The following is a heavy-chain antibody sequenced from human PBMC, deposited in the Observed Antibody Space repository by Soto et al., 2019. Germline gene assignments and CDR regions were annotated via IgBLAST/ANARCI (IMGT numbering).Heavy chain of an antibody. D-gene: IGHD3-22*01. Sequence: QVQLVQSGAEVKKPGSSVKVSCKASGGTFSSYTISWVRQAPGQGLEWMGRIIPILGIANYAQKFQGRVTITEDKAKITAYVELGSWRSEYTAVYYCANNDFYISGCYYYGMDVWGQGTTVTVSS. V-gene: IGHV1-69*02. CDR3: ANNDFYISGCYYYGMDV. CDR1: GGTFSSYT. J-gene: IGHJ6*02. CDR2: IIPILGIA.